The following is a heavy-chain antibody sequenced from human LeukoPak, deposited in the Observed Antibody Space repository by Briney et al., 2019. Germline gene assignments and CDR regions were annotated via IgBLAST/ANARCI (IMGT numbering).Heavy chain of an antibody. J-gene: IGHJ4*02. CDR2: ISSSATI. CDR1: GFTFSRFS. V-gene: IGHV3-21*05. D-gene: IGHD6-13*01. CDR3: AREGIAAGALDY. Sequence: GGSLRLSCAASGFTFSRFSLNWVRQAPGKGPEWVSYISSSATIYYADSVKGRFTISRDNAKNSLYLQMNSLRAEDTAVYYCAREGIAAGALDYWGQGTLVTVSS.